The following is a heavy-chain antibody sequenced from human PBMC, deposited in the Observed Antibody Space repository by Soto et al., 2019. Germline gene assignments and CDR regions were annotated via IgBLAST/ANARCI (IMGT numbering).Heavy chain of an antibody. Sequence: QVHLVQSGAEVKKPGASVKVSCKTSGYTFTDHSLHWVRQAPGQGLEWMGWINPHSGVTVSAENFEGRVTMTRDTSINTAYMELGCLRSDDTATYYCALEMSAITYFHYWGQGTLLTVSS. D-gene: IGHD3-3*01. CDR1: GYTFTDHS. J-gene: IGHJ4*01. CDR2: INPHSGVT. CDR3: ALEMSAITYFHY. V-gene: IGHV1-2*02.